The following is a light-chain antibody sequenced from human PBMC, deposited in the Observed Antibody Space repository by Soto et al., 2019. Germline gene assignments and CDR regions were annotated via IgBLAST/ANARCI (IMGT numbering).Light chain of an antibody. V-gene: IGLV2-8*01. CDR3: SSYVGTNSYV. Sequence: QSALTQPPSASGSPGQSVTISCTGTSSDVGGYNYVPWYQHHPGKAPKLIIYEVYKRPSGVPDRFSGSKSGNTAALTVSGLRVEDGAVYYGSSYVGTNSYVFGSGTKVTV. CDR2: EVY. CDR1: SSDVGGYNY. J-gene: IGLJ1*01.